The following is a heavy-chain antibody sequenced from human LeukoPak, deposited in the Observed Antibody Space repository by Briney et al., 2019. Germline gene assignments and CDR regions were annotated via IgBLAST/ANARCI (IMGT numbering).Heavy chain of an antibody. CDR1: GYTFTGYY. D-gene: IGHD3-3*01. V-gene: IGHV1-2*02. CDR2: INPNSGGT. Sequence: ASVKVSCKASGYTFTGYYMHWVRQAPGQGLEWMGWINPNSGGTNYAQKFQGRVTMTRDTSISTAYMELSRLRSDDTAVYYCVRDNLADFWSDPTDYWGQGTLVTVSS. CDR3: VRDNLADFWSDPTDY. J-gene: IGHJ4*02.